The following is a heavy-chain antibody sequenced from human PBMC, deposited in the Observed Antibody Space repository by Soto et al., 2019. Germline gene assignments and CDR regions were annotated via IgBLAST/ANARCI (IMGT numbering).Heavy chain of an antibody. CDR3: AREGVWFGETYFDD. D-gene: IGHD3-10*01. V-gene: IGHV4-59*01. J-gene: IGHJ4*02. Sequence: PXQSLSVPETVASDSTSGCPWSWIRQSPGKGLEWIAYVFYSGSTKYHPSLKSRATISLDTSKSRFSLKLNSVTAADTAVYYCAREGVWFGETYFDDWSQGTQVTVSS. CDR1: SDSTSGCP. CDR2: VFYSGST.